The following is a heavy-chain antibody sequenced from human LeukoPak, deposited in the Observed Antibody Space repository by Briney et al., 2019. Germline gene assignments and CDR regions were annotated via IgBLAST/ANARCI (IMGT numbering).Heavy chain of an antibody. D-gene: IGHD3-10*01. V-gene: IGHV4-31*03. Sequence: MPSETLSLTCTVSGGSISSGGYYWSWIRQHPGKGLEWIGYIYYSGSTYYNPSLKSRVTISVDTSKNQFSLKLSSVTAADTAVYYCARGHYYGSGGYFPFDYWGQGTLVTVSS. J-gene: IGHJ4*02. CDR3: ARGHYYGSGGYFPFDY. CDR2: IYYSGST. CDR1: GGSISSGGYY.